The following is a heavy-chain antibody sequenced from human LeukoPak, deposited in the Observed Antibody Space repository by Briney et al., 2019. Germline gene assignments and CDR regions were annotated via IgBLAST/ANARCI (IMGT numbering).Heavy chain of an antibody. CDR2: IYHSGST. CDR3: ASQGQTYYDFWSGYQFDY. V-gene: IGHV4-38-2*01. Sequence: PSETLSLTCAVSGYSIGSGYYGGWIRQPPGKGLEWLGSIYHSGSTYYNPSLKSRVTISVDTSKNQFSLKLSSVTAADTAVYYCASQGQTYYDFWSGYQFDYWGQGTLVTASS. J-gene: IGHJ4*02. D-gene: IGHD3-3*01. CDR1: GYSIGSGYY.